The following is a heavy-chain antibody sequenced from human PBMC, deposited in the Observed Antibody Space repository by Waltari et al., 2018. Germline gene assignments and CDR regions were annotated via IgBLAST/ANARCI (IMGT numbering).Heavy chain of an antibody. CDR3: ARALPYYFDATGFSYFDF. CDR1: GFILSNYN. Sequence: EVQLVESGGGLVQPGGALRLSCGSSGFILSNYNMNWVRQAPGKGLEWVSYISSRSSNIYYADSVKGRFTISRDNANNSLYLEMSSLRPEDTAVYYCARALPYYFDATGFSYFDFWGLGTLVTVSS. D-gene: IGHD3-22*01. V-gene: IGHV3-48*01. J-gene: IGHJ4*02. CDR2: ISSRSSNI.